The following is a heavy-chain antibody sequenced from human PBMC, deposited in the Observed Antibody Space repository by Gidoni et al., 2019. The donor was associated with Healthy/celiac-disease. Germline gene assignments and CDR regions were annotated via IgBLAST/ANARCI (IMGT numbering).Heavy chain of an antibody. V-gene: IGHV5-51*01. Sequence: EVQLVHSGAEVKKPGESLKISCKGSGYSFTSYWIGCVRPMPGKGLEWLGIIYPGDSDTRYSPSFQGQVTISADKSISTAYLQWSSLKASDTAMYYCARQHPEVVRYFDWSQLGYYYYGMDVWGQGTTVTVSS. J-gene: IGHJ6*02. CDR1: GYSFTSYW. CDR3: ARQHPEVVRYFDWSQLGYYYYGMDV. D-gene: IGHD3-9*01. CDR2: IYPGDSDT.